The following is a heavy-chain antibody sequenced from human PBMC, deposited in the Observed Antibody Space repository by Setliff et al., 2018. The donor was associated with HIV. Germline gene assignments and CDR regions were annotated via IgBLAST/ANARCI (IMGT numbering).Heavy chain of an antibody. CDR1: GGSISSYY. V-gene: IGHV4-59*01. CDR2: IYYSGST. CDR3: ARDVVVVQRYFDL. D-gene: IGHD2-15*01. Sequence: SETLSLTCTVSGGSISSYYWSWIRQPPGKGLEWIGYIYYSGSTNYNPSLKSRVTISVDTSKNQFSLKLSSVTAADTAVYYCARDVVVVQRYFDLWGRGTLVTVSS. J-gene: IGHJ2*01.